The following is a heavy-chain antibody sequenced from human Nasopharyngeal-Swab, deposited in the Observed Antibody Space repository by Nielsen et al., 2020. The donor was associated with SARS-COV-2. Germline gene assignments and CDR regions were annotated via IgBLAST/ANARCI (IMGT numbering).Heavy chain of an antibody. Sequence: GGSLRLSCAASVFPFDDYAMHWVRQAPGKGLEWVSGISWNSGSIGYADSVKGRFTISRDNAKNSLYLQMNSLRAEDTALYYCAKDGTVVGGDYYGMDVWGQGTTVTVSS. CDR1: VFPFDDYA. V-gene: IGHV3-9*01. CDR2: ISWNSGSI. CDR3: AKDGTVVGGDYYGMDV. D-gene: IGHD4-23*01. J-gene: IGHJ6*02.